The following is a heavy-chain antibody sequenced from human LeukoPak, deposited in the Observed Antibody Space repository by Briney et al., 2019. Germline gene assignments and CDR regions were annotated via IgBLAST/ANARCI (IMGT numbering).Heavy chain of an antibody. V-gene: IGHV4-61*02. J-gene: IGHJ3*02. D-gene: IGHD2-8*01. CDR3: ARGLIGDAFDI. CDR1: GGSISSGSYY. CDR2: IYTSGST. Sequence: PSETLSLTCTVSGGSISSGSYYWSWIRQPAGKGLEWIGRIYTSGSTNYNPSLKSRVTISVDTSENQFSLKLSSVTAADTAVYYCARGLIGDAFDIWGQGTMVTVSS.